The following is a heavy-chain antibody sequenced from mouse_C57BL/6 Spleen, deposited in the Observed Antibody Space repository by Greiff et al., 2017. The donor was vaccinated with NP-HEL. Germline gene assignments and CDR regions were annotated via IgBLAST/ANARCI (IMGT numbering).Heavy chain of an antibody. CDR3: AREDGYWYFDV. Sequence: QVHVKQSGAELVKPGASVKISCKASGYAFSSYWMNWVKQRPGKGLEWIGQIYPGDGDTNYNGKFKGKATLTADKSSSTAYMQLSSLTSEDSAVYFCAREDGYWYFDVWGTGTTVTVSS. D-gene: IGHD2-3*01. V-gene: IGHV1-80*01. CDR2: IYPGDGDT. J-gene: IGHJ1*03. CDR1: GYAFSSYW.